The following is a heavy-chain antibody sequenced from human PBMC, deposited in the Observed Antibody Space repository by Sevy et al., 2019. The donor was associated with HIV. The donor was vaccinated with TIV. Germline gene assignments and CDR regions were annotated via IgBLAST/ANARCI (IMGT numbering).Heavy chain of an antibody. CDR2: ISWDGGST. CDR1: GFTFDDYA. V-gene: IGHV3-43D*04. CDR3: AIQGHYSYYGMDV. Sequence: GGSLRLSCAASGFTFDDYAMHWVRQAPGKGLEWVSLISWDGGSTYYADSVKGRFPISRDNSKNSLYLQMNSLRAEDTALYYCAIQGHYSYYGMDVWGQGTTVTVSS. D-gene: IGHD2-21*01. J-gene: IGHJ6*02.